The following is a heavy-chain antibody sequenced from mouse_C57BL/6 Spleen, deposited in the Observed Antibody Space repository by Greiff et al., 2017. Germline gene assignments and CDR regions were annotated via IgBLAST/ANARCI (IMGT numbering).Heavy chain of an antibody. CDR3: ARFPYYGSSYDYAMDY. Sequence: VQLQQPGAELVKPGASVKMSCKASGYTFTSYWITWVKQRPGQGLEWIGDIYPGSGSTNYNEKFKSKATLTVDTSSSTAYMQLSSLTSEDSAVYYCARFPYYGSSYDYAMDYWGQGTSVTVSS. CDR1: GYTFTSYW. J-gene: IGHJ4*01. V-gene: IGHV1-55*01. D-gene: IGHD1-1*01. CDR2: IYPGSGST.